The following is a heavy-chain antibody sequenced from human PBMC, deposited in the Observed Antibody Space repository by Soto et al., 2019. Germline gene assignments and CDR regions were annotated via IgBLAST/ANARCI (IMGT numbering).Heavy chain of an antibody. V-gene: IGHV4-34*01. Sequence: QVQLQQWGAGLLKPSETLSLTCAVYGGSLSGYYWSWIRQPPGKALEWVGEINYSGNTNYNPSLKCRVTISVDTSKNPLFLNLSSVTAADTAMYYCARHHVRGRTIAGAAEFWGQGTLVTVSS. CDR2: INYSGNT. D-gene: IGHD1-26*01. CDR1: GGSLSGYY. CDR3: ARHHVRGRTIAGAAEF. J-gene: IGHJ4*02.